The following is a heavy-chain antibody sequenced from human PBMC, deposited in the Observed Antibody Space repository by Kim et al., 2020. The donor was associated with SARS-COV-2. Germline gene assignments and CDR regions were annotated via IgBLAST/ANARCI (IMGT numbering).Heavy chain of an antibody. CDR1: GGSISSYY. J-gene: IGHJ6*02. V-gene: IGHV4-59*13. Sequence: SETLSLTCTVSGGSISSYYWSWIRQPPGKGLEWIGYIYYSGSTNYNPSLKSRVTISVDTSKNQFSLKLSSVTAADTAVYYCASMGRDYYYYGMDVWGQGTTVTVSS. D-gene: IGHD3-16*01. CDR3: ASMGRDYYYYGMDV. CDR2: IYYSGST.